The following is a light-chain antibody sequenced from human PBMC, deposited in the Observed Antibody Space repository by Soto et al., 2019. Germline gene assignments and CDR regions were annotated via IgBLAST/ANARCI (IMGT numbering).Light chain of an antibody. V-gene: IGLV2-14*01. J-gene: IGLJ1*01. Sequence: SELKQAASVPMAHGESISITCNGNSRDVGGYNYVSWFQQRPGNAPNLMIYDVSHRPSGVSNRFSGPKSGNTASLTISGLQAEDEADYYCSSYTSTSILEVFGTGTKVTVL. CDR3: SSYTSTSILEV. CDR1: SRDVGGYNY. CDR2: DVS.